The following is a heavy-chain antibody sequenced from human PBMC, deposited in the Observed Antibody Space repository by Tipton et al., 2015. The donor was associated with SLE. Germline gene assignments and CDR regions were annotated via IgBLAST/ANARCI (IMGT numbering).Heavy chain of an antibody. V-gene: IGHV3-21*03. Sequence: GSLRLSCAASGFTFSSYSMNWVRQAPGKGLEWVSSISSSSSYIYYADSVKGRFTISRDNAKNSLYLQMNSLRAEDTAVYYCAWTNSGSYSDAFDIWGQGTMVTVSS. CDR2: ISSSSSYI. J-gene: IGHJ3*02. CDR1: GFTFSSYS. CDR3: AWTNSGSYSDAFDI. D-gene: IGHD1-26*01.